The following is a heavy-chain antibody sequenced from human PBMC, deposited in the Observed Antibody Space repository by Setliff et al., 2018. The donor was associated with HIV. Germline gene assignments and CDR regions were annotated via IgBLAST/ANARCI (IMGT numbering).Heavy chain of an antibody. CDR2: IIPIFGTA. CDR1: GGTFSSYA. D-gene: IGHD2-2*01. V-gene: IGHV1-69*05. Sequence: GASVKVSCKASGGTFSSYAISWVRQAPGQGLEWMGGIIPIFGTANYAQKFQGRVTITTDESTSTAYMELSGLRSEDTAVYYCARDFGGYCSSMSCPGLFDPWGQGTLVTAPQ. CDR3: ARDFGGYCSSMSCPGLFDP. J-gene: IGHJ5*02.